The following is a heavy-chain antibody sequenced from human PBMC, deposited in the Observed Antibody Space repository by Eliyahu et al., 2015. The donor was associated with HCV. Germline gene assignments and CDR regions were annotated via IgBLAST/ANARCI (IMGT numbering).Heavy chain of an antibody. Sequence: EVQLVESGGGLVKPGGSLRLSCXASGFTFSSXSMNWVRQAPGKGLEWVSSISSSSSYIYYADSVKGRFTISRDNAKNSLYLQMNSLRAEDTAVYYCARGPLEDPLELLLYFDYWGQGTLVTVSS. V-gene: IGHV3-21*01. CDR1: GFTFSSXS. CDR3: ARGPLEDPLELLLYFDY. J-gene: IGHJ4*02. CDR2: ISSSSSYI. D-gene: IGHD1-26*01.